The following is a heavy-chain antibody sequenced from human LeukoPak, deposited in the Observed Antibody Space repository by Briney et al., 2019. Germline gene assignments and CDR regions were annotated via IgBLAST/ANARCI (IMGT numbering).Heavy chain of an antibody. J-gene: IGHJ4*02. D-gene: IGHD2-2*03. V-gene: IGHV3-23*01. CDR2: ISGSGGST. Sequence: GGSLRLSRAASGFTFSSYAMSWVRRAPGKGLEWVSAISGSGGSTYYADSVKGRFTISRDNSKNTLYLQMNSLRAEDTAVYYCAKMDIVATYYFDYWGQGTLVTVSS. CDR3: AKMDIVATYYFDY. CDR1: GFTFSSYA.